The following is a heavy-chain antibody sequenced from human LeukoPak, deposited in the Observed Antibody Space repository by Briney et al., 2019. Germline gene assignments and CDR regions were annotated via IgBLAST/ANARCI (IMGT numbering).Heavy chain of an antibody. J-gene: IGHJ3*02. D-gene: IGHD6-19*01. CDR3: ARDVSGSHDAGGEGFDI. CDR2: IYYTGST. Sequence: PSETLSLTCTVSGGSITYYYWNWIRQSPGKGLEWIGHIYYTGSTDYNPSLKSRVTISADTSKNHLSLKLSSVTAADTAVYYCARDVSGSHDAGGEGFDIWGQGTMVTVSS. V-gene: IGHV4-59*01. CDR1: GGSITYYY.